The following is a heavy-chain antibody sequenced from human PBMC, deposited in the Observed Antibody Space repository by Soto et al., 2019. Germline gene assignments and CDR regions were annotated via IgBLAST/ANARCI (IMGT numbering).Heavy chain of an antibody. J-gene: IGHJ6*02. CDR3: ARGGLSSWSPILGDYYYYYGMDV. CDR2: INTNTGNP. Sequence: QVQLVQSGSELKKPGASVKVSCKASGYTFTSYAMNWVRQAPGQGLEWMGWINTNTGNPTYAQGFTGRFVFSLDTSVSTAYLQICSLKAEDTAVYYCARGGLSSWSPILGDYYYYYGMDVWGQGTTVTVSS. D-gene: IGHD6-13*01. V-gene: IGHV7-4-1*01. CDR1: GYTFTSYA.